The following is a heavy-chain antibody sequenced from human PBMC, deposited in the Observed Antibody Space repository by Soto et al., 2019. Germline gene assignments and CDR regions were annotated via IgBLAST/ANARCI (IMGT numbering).Heavy chain of an antibody. V-gene: IGHV3-21*01. Sequence: GGSLRLSCAASGFTFSSYSMNWVRQAPGKGLEWVSSISSSSSYIYYADSVKGRFTISRDNAKNSLYLQMNSLRAEDTAVYYCARIVGATQLFDYWGQGTLVTVSS. CDR1: GFTFSSYS. CDR2: ISSSSSYI. CDR3: ARIVGATQLFDY. D-gene: IGHD1-26*01. J-gene: IGHJ4*02.